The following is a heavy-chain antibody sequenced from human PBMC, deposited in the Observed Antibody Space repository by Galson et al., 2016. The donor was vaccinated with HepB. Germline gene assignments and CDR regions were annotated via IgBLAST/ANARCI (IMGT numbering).Heavy chain of an antibody. D-gene: IGHD3-3*01. V-gene: IGHV3-43*02. CDR3: AKEEVWSGYYFYYGIDV. J-gene: IGHJ6*02. Sequence: SLRLSCAASGFTFDDHGMHWVRQAPGKGLEWVALISGDGGNTYYADSVKGRFTISRVNRKNSLYLQMNSLRTEDTALYYCAKEEVWSGYYFYYGIDVWGRGTMVTVSS. CDR1: GFTFDDHG. CDR2: ISGDGGNT.